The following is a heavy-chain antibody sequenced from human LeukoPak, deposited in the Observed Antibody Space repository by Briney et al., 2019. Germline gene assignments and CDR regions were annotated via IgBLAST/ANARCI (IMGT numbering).Heavy chain of an antibody. V-gene: IGHV2-5*02. CDR1: GFSLSTSGVG. Sequence: ESGPTLVNPTQTLTLTCTFSGFSLSTSGVGVGWIRQPPGKALEWLALIYWDDDKRYSPSLKSRLTITKDTSKNQVVLTMTNMDPVDTATYYCAHKRGSGSYYGHWFDPWGQGTLVTVSS. CDR3: AHKRGSGSYYGHWFDP. D-gene: IGHD3-10*01. CDR2: IYWDDDK. J-gene: IGHJ5*02.